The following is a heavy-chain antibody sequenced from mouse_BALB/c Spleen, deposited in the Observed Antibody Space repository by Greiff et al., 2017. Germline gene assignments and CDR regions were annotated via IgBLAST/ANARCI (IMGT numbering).Heavy chain of an antibody. CDR1: GFTFSSYA. V-gene: IGHV5-6-5*01. Sequence: EVKVVESGGGLVKPGGSLKLSCAASGFTFSSYAMSWVRQTPEKRLEWVASISSGGSTYYPDSVKGRFTISRDNARNILYLQMSSLRSEDTAMYYCARDGIRYAMDYWGQGTSVTVSS. CDR2: ISSGGST. CDR3: ARDGIRYAMDY. J-gene: IGHJ4*01.